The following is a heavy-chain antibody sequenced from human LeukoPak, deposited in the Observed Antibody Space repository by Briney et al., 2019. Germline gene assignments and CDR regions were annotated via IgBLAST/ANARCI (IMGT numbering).Heavy chain of an antibody. CDR1: GFTFSSYW. CDR2: IDSDGSST. Sequence: GGSLRLSCAASGFTFSSYWMHWVRQAPGKGLVWVSRIDSDGSSTSYADSVKGRFTISRDNAKNTLYLQMNSLRAEDTAVYYCARGKMRYCSSTSCLKEPDYWGQGTLVTVSP. J-gene: IGHJ4*02. V-gene: IGHV3-74*01. CDR3: ARGKMRYCSSTSCLKEPDY. D-gene: IGHD2-2*01.